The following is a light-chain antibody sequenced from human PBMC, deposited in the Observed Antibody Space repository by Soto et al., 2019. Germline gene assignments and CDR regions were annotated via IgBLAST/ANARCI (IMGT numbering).Light chain of an antibody. Sequence: SYELTQPPSVSVSPGQTASITCSGVKLGDKYACWYQQKPGQSPVLVIYQDSKRPSGIPERFSGSNAGNTATLTISGTQAMDEADYCCQAWDSSTVVFGGGTKVTVL. V-gene: IGLV3-1*01. CDR1: KLGDKY. CDR3: QAWDSSTVV. J-gene: IGLJ2*01. CDR2: QDS.